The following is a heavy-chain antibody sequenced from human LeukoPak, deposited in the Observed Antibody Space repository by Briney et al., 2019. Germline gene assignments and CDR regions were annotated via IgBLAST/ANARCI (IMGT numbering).Heavy chain of an antibody. D-gene: IGHD3-22*01. V-gene: IGHV3-20*04. CDR3: AREKPFYDSSGYYYPIAFDY. J-gene: IGHJ4*02. Sequence: GGTLRLSCAAAGFTFSSYGMSWVRQAPGKGLEWVSGINWNGGSTGYADSVKGRFTIARDNAKNSLYLQMNSLRAEDTALYYCAREKPFYDSSGYYYPIAFDYWGQGTLVTVSS. CDR2: INWNGGST. CDR1: GFTFSSYG.